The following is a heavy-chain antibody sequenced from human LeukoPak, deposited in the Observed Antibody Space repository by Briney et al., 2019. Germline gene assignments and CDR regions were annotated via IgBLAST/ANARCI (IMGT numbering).Heavy chain of an antibody. V-gene: IGHV3-21*01. J-gene: IGHJ5*02. CDR1: GFTFNNYA. CDR3: ARDGRIAVAGTGNWFDP. Sequence: PGGSLRLSCAASGFTFNNYAMNWVRQAPGKGLEWVSSISSSSSYIYYADSVKGRFTISRDNAKNSLYLQMNSLRAEDTAVYYCARDGRIAVAGTGNWFDPWGQGTLVTVSS. D-gene: IGHD6-19*01. CDR2: ISSSSSYI.